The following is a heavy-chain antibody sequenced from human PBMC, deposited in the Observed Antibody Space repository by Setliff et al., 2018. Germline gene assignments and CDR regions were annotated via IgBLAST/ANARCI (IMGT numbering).Heavy chain of an antibody. CDR1: GYSFTSYW. Sequence: ESLKISCKGSGYSFTSYWISWVRQMPGKGLEWMGRIDPSDSYTNYSPSFQGHVTISADKSISTAFLQWNNLKASDTAVYYCARRGERFFNWFDPWGQGTLVTVSS. CDR2: IDPSDSYT. CDR3: ARRGERFFNWFDP. V-gene: IGHV5-10-1*01. D-gene: IGHD2-21*01. J-gene: IGHJ5*02.